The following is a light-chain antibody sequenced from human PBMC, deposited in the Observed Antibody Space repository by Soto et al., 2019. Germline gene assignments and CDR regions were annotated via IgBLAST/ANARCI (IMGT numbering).Light chain of an antibody. CDR1: QSVLFSSTNKNY. J-gene: IGKJ4*01. CDR3: QQYYSTPPLT. Sequence: DIVMTQSPDSLAVSLGERATINCTSSQSVLFSSTNKNYLAWYQQKPGQPPKLLIYWASIRESGVPDRVSGSGSGTDFTLTISSLQAEDVAVYYCQQYYSTPPLTFGGGTKVEIK. V-gene: IGKV4-1*01. CDR2: WAS.